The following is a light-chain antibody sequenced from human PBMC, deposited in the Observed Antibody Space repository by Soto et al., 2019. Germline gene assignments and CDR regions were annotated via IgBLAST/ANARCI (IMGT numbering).Light chain of an antibody. CDR1: QSISSN. CDR3: QQHHTWPLP. V-gene: IGKV3-15*01. CDR2: GAS. J-gene: IGKJ4*01. Sequence: EVVMTQSPATLSVSPGERAALSCRASQSISSNLAWYQQKPGQPPRLLISGASTRATGIPATFSGSGSGTNFTLTISSLQSEDFAVYYCQQHHTWPLPFGGGPKVDIK.